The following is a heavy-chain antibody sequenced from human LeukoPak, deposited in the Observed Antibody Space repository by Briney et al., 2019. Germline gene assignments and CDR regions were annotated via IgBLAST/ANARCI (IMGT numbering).Heavy chain of an antibody. CDR1: GGSFSGYY. CDR2: INHSGST. V-gene: IGHV4-34*01. Sequence: SETLSLTCAVYGGSFSGYYWSWIRQPPGKGLEWIGEINHSGSTNYNPSLKSRVTISVDTSKNQFSLKLSSVTAADTAVDYYARGFSSWYSGSLDYWGQGTLVTVSS. J-gene: IGHJ4*02. D-gene: IGHD6-13*01. CDR3: ARGFSSWYSGSLDY.